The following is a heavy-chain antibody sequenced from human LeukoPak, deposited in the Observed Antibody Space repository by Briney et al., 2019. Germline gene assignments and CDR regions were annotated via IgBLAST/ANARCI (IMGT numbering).Heavy chain of an antibody. CDR2: ISGIGGST. D-gene: IGHD3-10*02. J-gene: IGHJ6*04. Sequence: PGGSPRPSCAASGSTVSSNYIGWVRHAPGNGLEWVSAISGIGGSTYYADSVKVRFTISRDNYKNSLYLKMNSLRAEDTDVYYCAELGITMIGGVWGKGTTVTISS. V-gene: IGHV3-23*01. CDR3: AELGITMIGGV. CDR1: GSTVSSNY.